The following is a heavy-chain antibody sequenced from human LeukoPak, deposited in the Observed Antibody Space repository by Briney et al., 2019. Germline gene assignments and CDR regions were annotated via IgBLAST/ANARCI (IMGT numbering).Heavy chain of an antibody. Sequence: GASVKVSCKASGGTFSSYAISWVRQAPGQGLEWMVRIIPIFGTANYAQKFQGRVTITTDESTSTAYMELSSLRSEDTAVYYCARDIMSGWSSAFDIWGQGTMVTVSS. J-gene: IGHJ3*02. V-gene: IGHV1-69*05. D-gene: IGHD6-19*01. CDR3: ARDIMSGWSSAFDI. CDR1: GGTFSSYA. CDR2: IIPIFGTA.